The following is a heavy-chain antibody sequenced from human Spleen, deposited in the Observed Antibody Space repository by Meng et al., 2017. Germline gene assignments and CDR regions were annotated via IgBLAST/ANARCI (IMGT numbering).Heavy chain of an antibody. CDR3: ARDEDISAAGKLFGDY. CDR1: GYTFTGYY. D-gene: IGHD6-13*01. V-gene: IGHV1-2*02. CDR2: IYPNSGGT. Sequence: QVELVQSGDEVKRPGASVKVSCKASGYTFTGYYMPWERLAPGQGLDWMGWIYPNSGGTNDAQKFQGRVTMTRDTSISTAYMELSRLRSDDTAMYYCARDEDISAAGKLFGDYWGQGTLVTVSS. J-gene: IGHJ4*02.